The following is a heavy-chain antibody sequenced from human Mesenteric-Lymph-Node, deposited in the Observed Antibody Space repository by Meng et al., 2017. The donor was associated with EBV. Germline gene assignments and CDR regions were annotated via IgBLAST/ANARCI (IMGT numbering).Heavy chain of an antibody. CDR1: GGSSRSVAYY. CDR2: IYYSGTT. J-gene: IGHJ4*02. CDR3: ARVSCSGGSCYGGFDY. V-gene: IGHV4-30-4*01. D-gene: IGHD2-15*01. Sequence: ESCPGPVNPSQTLSLTAAVSGGSSRSVAYYWSWIRQPPGKGLDWIGYIYYSGTTYNNPSLKSRVTISIDTSKNQFSLKLISVTAADTAVYYCARVSCSGGSCYGGFDYWGQGTLVTVSS.